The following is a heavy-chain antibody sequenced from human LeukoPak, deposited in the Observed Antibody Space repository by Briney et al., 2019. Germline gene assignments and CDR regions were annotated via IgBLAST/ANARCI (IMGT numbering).Heavy chain of an antibody. CDR1: GFTVSSNY. V-gene: IGHV3-53*01. Sequence: SGGSLRLSCAASGFTVSSNYMSWVRQAPGKGLEWVSVIYSGGSTYYADSVKGRFTISRDNAKNSLYLQMNSLRAEDTAVYYCARGGGYSGYDGTFDYWGQGTLVTVSS. D-gene: IGHD5-12*01. CDR2: IYSGGST. CDR3: ARGGGYSGYDGTFDY. J-gene: IGHJ4*02.